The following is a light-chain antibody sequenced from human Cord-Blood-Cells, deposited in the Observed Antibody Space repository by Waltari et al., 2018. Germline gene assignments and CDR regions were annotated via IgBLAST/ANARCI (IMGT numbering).Light chain of an antibody. V-gene: IGLV2-14*01. CDR1: STDVGGYDY. Sequence: QSALTQPASVSGSPGQSLTISCTGPSTDVGGYDYVSWYQQHPGNAPKLMIYDVSNRPSGVSNRFSGSKYGNTASLTISGLQAEDEADYYCSSYTSSSTLVFGTGTKVTVL. J-gene: IGLJ1*01. CDR3: SSYTSSSTLV. CDR2: DVS.